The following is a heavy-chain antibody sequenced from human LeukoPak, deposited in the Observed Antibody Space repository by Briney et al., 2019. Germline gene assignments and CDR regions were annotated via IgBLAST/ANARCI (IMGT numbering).Heavy chain of an antibody. J-gene: IGHJ4*02. D-gene: IGHD3-10*01. CDR3: ARAGITMVRGVIGDKYYFDY. V-gene: IGHV1-46*01. CDR2: INPSGGST. CDR1: GYTFTSYY. Sequence: ASAKVSCKASGYTFTSYYMHWVRQAPGQGLEWMGIINPSGGSTSYAQKFQGRVTMTRDTSTSTVYMELSSLRSEDTAVYYCARAGITMVRGVIGDKYYFDYWGQGTLVTVSS.